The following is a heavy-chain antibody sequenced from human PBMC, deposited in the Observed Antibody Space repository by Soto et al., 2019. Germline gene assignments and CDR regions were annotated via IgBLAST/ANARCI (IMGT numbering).Heavy chain of an antibody. CDR1: GYAFTKYG. CDR3: ARVASLIPIFHGLDA. Sequence: GASVKVSCKASGYAFTKYGITWVRQAPGQGLEWLGWISGDNGKTNFAQRLKDRVTMTTDTSTTTAYMELRSLRRDDTAIYYCARVASLIPIFHGLDAWGQGTKFTGS. CDR2: ISGDNGKT. J-gene: IGHJ6*02. V-gene: IGHV1-18*04. D-gene: IGHD3-3*01.